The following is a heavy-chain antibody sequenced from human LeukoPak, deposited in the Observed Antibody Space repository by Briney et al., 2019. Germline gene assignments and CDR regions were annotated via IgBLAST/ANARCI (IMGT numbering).Heavy chain of an antibody. D-gene: IGHD6-13*01. J-gene: IGHJ6*03. CDR2: ISAYNGNT. CDR3: ARDRAAAGHYYYYMDV. Sequence: ASVKVSCKASGYTFTSYGISWVRQAPGQGLEWMGWISAYNGNTNYAQKLQGRVTMTTDTSTSTAYMELSSLRSEDTAVYYCARDRAAAGHYYYYMDVWGKGTTVTVSS. CDR1: GYTFTSYG. V-gene: IGHV1-18*01.